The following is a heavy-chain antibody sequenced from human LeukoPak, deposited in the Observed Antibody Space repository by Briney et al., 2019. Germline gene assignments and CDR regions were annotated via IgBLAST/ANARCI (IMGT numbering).Heavy chain of an antibody. Sequence: GESLKISCKGSGYGFTSYWIGWVRQMPGKGLEWMGIIYPGDSDTRYSPSFQGQVTISADKSISTAYLQWSSLKASDTAMYYCARLGYGSGSYYTMDVWGKGTTVTVSS. V-gene: IGHV5-51*01. J-gene: IGHJ6*04. CDR1: GYGFTSYW. D-gene: IGHD3-10*01. CDR3: ARLGYGSGSYYTMDV. CDR2: IYPGDSDT.